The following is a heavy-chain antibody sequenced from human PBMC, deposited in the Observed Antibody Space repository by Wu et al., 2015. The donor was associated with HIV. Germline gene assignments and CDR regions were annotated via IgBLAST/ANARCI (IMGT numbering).Heavy chain of an antibody. CDR1: GGSISMVITT. D-gene: IGHD2-2*01. V-gene: IGHV4-30-4*08. J-gene: IGHJ3*02. CDR2: LLQWEH. CDR3: ARALHIVVVPAADDAFDI. Sequence: VQLQESGPGLVKPSXTLSLTCTVSGGSISMVITTELDPPAPREGPGVDWVHLLQWEHLLNPSLKSRVTISVDTPKNQFSLKLSSVTAADTAVYYCARALHIVVVPAADDAFDIWGQGTMVTVSS.